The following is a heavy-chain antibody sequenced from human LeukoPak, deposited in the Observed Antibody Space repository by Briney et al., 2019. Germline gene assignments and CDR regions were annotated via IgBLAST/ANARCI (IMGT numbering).Heavy chain of an antibody. J-gene: IGHJ5*02. D-gene: IGHD4-11*01. CDR2: INHSGST. Sequence: SETLSLTCAVYGGSFSGYHWSWIRQPPGKGLEWIGEINHSGSTNYNPSLKSRVTISVDTSKNQFSLKLSSVTAADTAVYYCARGRRRYSNPPGWFDPWGQGTLVTVSS. CDR3: ARGRRRYSNPPGWFDP. V-gene: IGHV4-34*01. CDR1: GGSFSGYH.